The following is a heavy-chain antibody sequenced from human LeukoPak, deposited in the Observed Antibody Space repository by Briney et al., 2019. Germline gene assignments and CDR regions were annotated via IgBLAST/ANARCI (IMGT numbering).Heavy chain of an antibody. Sequence: GGSLRLSCAASGFTFSSYGMHWVRQAPGKGLEWVAFIRYDGSNKYYADSVKGRFTISRDNSKNTLYLHVNSLRSEDTAVYYCARDELAVDLRVDIYYYYYMDVWGKGTTVTVSS. V-gene: IGHV3-30*02. CDR1: GFTFSSYG. J-gene: IGHJ6*03. CDR2: IRYDGSNK. D-gene: IGHD3-9*01. CDR3: ARDELAVDLRVDIYYYYYMDV.